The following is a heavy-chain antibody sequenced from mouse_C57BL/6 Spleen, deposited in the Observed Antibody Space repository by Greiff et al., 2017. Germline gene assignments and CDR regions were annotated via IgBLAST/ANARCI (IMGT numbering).Heavy chain of an antibody. V-gene: IGHV5-4*03. J-gene: IGHJ2*01. CDR2: ISDGGSYT. CDR3: SSDTLRHLFDY. Sequence: EVKLVESGGGLVKPGGSLKLSCAASGFTFSSYAMSWVRQTPEKRLEWVATISDGGSYTYYPDNVKGRFTISRDNAKNNLYLQMSHLKSEDTAMYYCSSDTLRHLFDYWGQGTTLTVSS. D-gene: IGHD1-1*01. CDR1: GFTFSSYA.